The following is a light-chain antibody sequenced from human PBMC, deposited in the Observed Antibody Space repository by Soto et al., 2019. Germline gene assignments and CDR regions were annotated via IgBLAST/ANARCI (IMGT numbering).Light chain of an antibody. V-gene: IGKV2D-30*01. J-gene: IGKJ5*01. CDR2: KVS. Sequence: DVVMTQSPLSLPVTLGQPASISCRSSQSLVNRDGNTYLSWFQQRPGQSPRRLIYKVSNWDSGVSDRFSCSGSGTDFTLKISRVDAEDIGVYFCMRGTHWPPTFGQGTRLEIK. CDR3: MRGTHWPPT. CDR1: QSLVNRDGNTY.